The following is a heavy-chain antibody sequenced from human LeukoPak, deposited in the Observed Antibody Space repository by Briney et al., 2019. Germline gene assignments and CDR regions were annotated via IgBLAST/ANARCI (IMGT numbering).Heavy chain of an antibody. J-gene: IGHJ4*02. CDR1: GGSISSSNW. D-gene: IGHD1-7*01. V-gene: IGHV4-4*02. Sequence: SETLSLTCAVSGGSISSSNWWSWVRQPPGKGLEWIGEIYHSGSTNYNPSLKSRVTISVDKSKNQFSLKLSSVTAADTAVYYCARGRYNWNYSYFGYWGQGTLVTVSS. CDR3: ARGRYNWNYSYFGY. CDR2: IYHSGST.